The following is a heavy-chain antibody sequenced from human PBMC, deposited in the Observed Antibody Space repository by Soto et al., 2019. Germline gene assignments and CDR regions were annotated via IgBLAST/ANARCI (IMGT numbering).Heavy chain of an antibody. CDR2: IFSNAEK. D-gene: IGHD6-19*01. V-gene: IGHV2-26*01. J-gene: IGHJ4*02. CDR1: GFSLSNARMG. CDR3: ARIGYSSGWLHFDY. Sequence: GSGPTLVNPTETLTLTCTVSGFSLSNARMGVSWIRQPPGKALEWLAHIFSNAEKSYSTFLKSRLTISRDTSKSQVVLTMTNMDPVDTATYYCARIGYSSGWLHFDYWGQGTLVTVSS.